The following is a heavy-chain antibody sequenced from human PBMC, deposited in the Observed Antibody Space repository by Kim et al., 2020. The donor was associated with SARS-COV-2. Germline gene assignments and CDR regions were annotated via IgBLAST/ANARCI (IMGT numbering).Heavy chain of an antibody. CDR3: ARGRRYDFWSGYYRDYYYYGMDV. CDR1: GGSFSGYY. J-gene: IGHJ6*02. V-gene: IGHV4-34*01. D-gene: IGHD3-3*01. CDR2: INHSGST. Sequence: SETLSLTCAVYGGSFSGYYWSWIRQPPGKGLEWIGEINHSGSTNYNPSLKSRVTISVDTSKNQFSLKLSSVTAADTAVYYCARGRRYDFWSGYYRDYYYYGMDVWGQGTTVTVSS.